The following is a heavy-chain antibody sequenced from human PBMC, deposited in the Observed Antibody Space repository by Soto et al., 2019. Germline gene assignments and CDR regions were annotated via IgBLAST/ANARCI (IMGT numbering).Heavy chain of an antibody. Sequence: VQLVESGGGLVQPGGCLRHSCAASGFTVSSNYMSWVRQAPGKGLEWVSVIYSGGSTYYADSVKGRFTISRDNSKNTLYLQINSLRAEDTAVYYCARDRPASYYGSWSYSPSFDYWGQGTLVTVSS. CDR1: GFTVSSNY. D-gene: IGHD3-10*01. V-gene: IGHV3-66*01. CDR2: IYSGGST. CDR3: ARDRPASYYGSWSYSPSFDY. J-gene: IGHJ4*02.